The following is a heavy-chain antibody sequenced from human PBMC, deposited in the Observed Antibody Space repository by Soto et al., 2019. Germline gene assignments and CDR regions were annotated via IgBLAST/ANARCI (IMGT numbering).Heavy chain of an antibody. J-gene: IGHJ6*02. V-gene: IGHV3-30*18. Sequence: QVQLVQSGGGVVQPGRSLRLSCAASGFTFSNYAIHWVRQAPGKGLEWVAVISYDGSNKNYADSVKGRFTISRDNSKNTLYLQMNSLRADDTAVYYCAKDLGGMDVWGQGTTVTVSS. D-gene: IGHD7-27*01. CDR1: GFTFSNYA. CDR3: AKDLGGMDV. CDR2: ISYDGSNK.